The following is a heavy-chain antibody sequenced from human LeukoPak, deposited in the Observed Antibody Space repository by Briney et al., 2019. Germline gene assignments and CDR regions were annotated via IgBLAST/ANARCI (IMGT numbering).Heavy chain of an antibody. CDR2: INPNTGAT. Sequence: ASVKVSCKPSGYTFTGYYIHWIRPAPGQGLEWMGWINPNTGATISAQKFQGRVTMTRDTSINTAYMELSRLTSDDTAVYYCARDRVGSGWPRPYYFEKWGQGSLVTVSS. D-gene: IGHD6-19*01. CDR1: GYTFTGYY. CDR3: ARDRVGSGWPRPYYFEK. V-gene: IGHV1-2*02. J-gene: IGHJ4*02.